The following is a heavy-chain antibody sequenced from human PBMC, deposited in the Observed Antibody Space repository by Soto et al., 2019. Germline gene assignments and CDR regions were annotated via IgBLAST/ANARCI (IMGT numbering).Heavy chain of an antibody. CDR3: AKNQGVELVPLATVDWFDP. J-gene: IGHJ5*02. CDR2: ISGSGFKK. Sequence: GGSLRLSCAASGFILENFDVGWVRQAPGKGREWISSISGSGFKKYYADSVKGRFTISRDNSKSTVYLELNNLSAEDTAVYHCAKNQGVELVPLATVDWFDPWGQGSVVTVSS. V-gene: IGHV3-23*01. CDR1: GFILENFD. D-gene: IGHD1-26*01.